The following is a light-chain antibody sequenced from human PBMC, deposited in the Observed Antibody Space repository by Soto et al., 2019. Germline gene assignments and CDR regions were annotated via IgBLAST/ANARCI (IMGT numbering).Light chain of an antibody. CDR2: WAS. Sequence: DIVMTQSPDSLAVSLGERATINCKSSQSVFYSSNNKNYLAWYQQKPGQPPNLLIYWASIRESGVPDRFSGSGSGTDFTLTISSLQAEDVAVYYCQQYYSTWTFGQGTKVEIK. V-gene: IGKV4-1*01. CDR1: QSVFYSSNNKNY. CDR3: QQYYSTWT. J-gene: IGKJ1*01.